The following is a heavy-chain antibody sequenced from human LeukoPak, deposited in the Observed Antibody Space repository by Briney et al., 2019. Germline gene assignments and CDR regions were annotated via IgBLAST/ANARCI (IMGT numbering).Heavy chain of an antibody. CDR1: GGSFSGYY. D-gene: IGHD6-13*01. CDR3: ARGGGIAAAGTEFDP. Sequence: SETLSLTCADYGGSFSGYYWSWIRQPPGKGLEWIGEINHSGSTNYNPSLTSRVTISVDTSKNQFSLKLSSVTAADTAVYYCARGGGIAAAGTEFDPWGQGTLVTVSS. CDR2: INHSGST. V-gene: IGHV4-34*01. J-gene: IGHJ5*02.